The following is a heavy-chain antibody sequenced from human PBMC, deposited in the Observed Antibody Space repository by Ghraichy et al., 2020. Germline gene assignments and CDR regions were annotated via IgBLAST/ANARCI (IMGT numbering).Heavy chain of an antibody. Sequence: ASVKVSCKASGYTFTSYGISWVRQAPGQGLEWMGWISAYNGNTNYAQKLQGRVTMTTDTSTSTAYMELRSLRSDDTAVYYCARAIVATTAASYYYYGMDVWGQGTTVTVSS. D-gene: IGHD5-12*01. CDR3: ARAIVATTAASYYYYGMDV. V-gene: IGHV1-18*01. CDR2: ISAYNGNT. J-gene: IGHJ6*02. CDR1: GYTFTSYG.